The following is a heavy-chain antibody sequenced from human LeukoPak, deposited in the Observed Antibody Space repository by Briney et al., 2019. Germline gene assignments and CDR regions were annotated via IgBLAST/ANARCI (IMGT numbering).Heavy chain of an antibody. D-gene: IGHD5-12*01. J-gene: IGHJ5*02. CDR3: ARVGHSGYNWFDP. Sequence: SETLSLTCTVSGGSISSYYWSWIRQPPGKGLDWIGNIYYSGSTNFNPSLKSRVTISVDTSKNQFSLRLSSVTAADTAVYYCARVGHSGYNWFDPWGQGTLVTVSS. V-gene: IGHV4-59*13. CDR2: IYYSGST. CDR1: GGSISSYY.